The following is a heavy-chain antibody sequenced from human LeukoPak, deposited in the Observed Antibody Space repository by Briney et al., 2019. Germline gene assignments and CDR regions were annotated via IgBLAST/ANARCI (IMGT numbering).Heavy chain of an antibody. J-gene: IGHJ4*02. CDR1: GGSISSSSYY. V-gene: IGHV4-39*01. CDR2: IYYSGST. D-gene: IGHD5-18*01. Sequence: PSETLSLTCTVSGGSISSSSYYWGWIRQPPGKGLEWIGSIYYSGSTYYNPSLKSRVTISVDTSKNQFSLKLGSVTAADTAVYYCASTAIDYWGQGTLVTVSS. CDR3: ASTAIDY.